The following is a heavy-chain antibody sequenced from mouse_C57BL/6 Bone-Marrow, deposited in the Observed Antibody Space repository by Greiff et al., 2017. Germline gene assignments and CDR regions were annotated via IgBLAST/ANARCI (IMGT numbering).Heavy chain of an antibody. D-gene: IGHD2-5*01. CDR1: GYAFSSSW. V-gene: IGHV1-82*01. Sequence: VKLQQSGPELVKPGASVKISCKASGYAFSSSWMNWVKQRPGKGLEWIGRIYPGDGDTNYNGKFKGKATLTADKSSSTAYMQLSSLTSEDSAVYFCARRSYYSNHAMDYWGQGTSVTVSS. J-gene: IGHJ4*01. CDR2: IYPGDGDT. CDR3: ARRSYYSNHAMDY.